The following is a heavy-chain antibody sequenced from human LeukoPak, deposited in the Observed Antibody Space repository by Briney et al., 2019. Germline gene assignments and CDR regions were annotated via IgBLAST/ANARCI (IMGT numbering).Heavy chain of an antibody. V-gene: IGHV3-23*01. CDR1: GFAFSSYG. CDR2: ITGNGANT. CDR3: ARDRSGSYPNWFDP. Sequence: PGGSLRLSCAAFGFAFSSYGMSWVRQAPGKGLEWVSAITGNGANTFYADSVKGRFTISRDNSKNTMYLQMNSLRAEDTALYYCARDRSGSYPNWFDPWGQGTLVTVSS. J-gene: IGHJ5*02. D-gene: IGHD3-10*01.